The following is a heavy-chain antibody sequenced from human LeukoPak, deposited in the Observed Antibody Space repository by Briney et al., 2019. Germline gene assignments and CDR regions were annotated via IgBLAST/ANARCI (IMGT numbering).Heavy chain of an antibody. J-gene: IGHJ4*02. CDR2: ISSSSSTI. Sequence: GGSLRLSCAASGFTFSSYSMNWVRQAPGKGLEWVSYISSSSSTIYYADSVKGRFTISRDNAKNSLYLQMDSLRAEDTAVYYCAKDLATIVVVPAAIQAYWGQGTLVTVSS. CDR1: GFTFSSYS. V-gene: IGHV3-48*04. CDR3: AKDLATIVVVPAAIQAY. D-gene: IGHD2-2*02.